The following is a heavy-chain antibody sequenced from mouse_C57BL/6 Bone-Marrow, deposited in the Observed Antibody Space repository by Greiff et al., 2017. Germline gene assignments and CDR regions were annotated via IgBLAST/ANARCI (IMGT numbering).Heavy chain of an antibody. D-gene: IGHD2-3*01. CDR2: ISSGGSYT. Sequence: DVMLVESGGDLVKPGGSLKLSCAASGFTFSSYGMSWVRQTPDKRLEWVGTISSGGSYTYYPDSVKGRFTITRDNAKNTLYLQVSSLKSEDTAMYDCARRLLPFAYWGEGTLVTVSA. CDR3: ARRLLPFAY. CDR1: GFTFSSYG. V-gene: IGHV5-6*02. J-gene: IGHJ3*01.